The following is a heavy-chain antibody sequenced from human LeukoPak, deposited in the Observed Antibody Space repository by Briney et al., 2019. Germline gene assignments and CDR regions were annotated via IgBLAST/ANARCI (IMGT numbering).Heavy chain of an antibody. Sequence: GGSLRLSCAASGFTFSDYYMSWIRQAPGKGLEWVSYISSSGSTIYYADSVKGRFTISRDNAKNSLYLQMNSLRAEDTAVYYCAKGLVLAPVIVGIDYWGQGTLVTVSS. CDR3: AKGLVLAPVIVGIDY. CDR2: ISSSGSTI. V-gene: IGHV3-11*04. J-gene: IGHJ4*02. D-gene: IGHD1-26*01. CDR1: GFTFSDYY.